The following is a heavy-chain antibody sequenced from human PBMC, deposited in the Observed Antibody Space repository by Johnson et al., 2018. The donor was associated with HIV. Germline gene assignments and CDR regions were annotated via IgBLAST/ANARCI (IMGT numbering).Heavy chain of an antibody. D-gene: IGHD1-26*01. CDR3: TKDVELHGAFDI. CDR1: GFTFSSYG. CDR2: TRCDGNNK. V-gene: IGHV3-30*02. J-gene: IGHJ3*02. Sequence: QVQLVESVGGVVQPGGSLRLSCAASGFTFSSYGMHWVRQAPGKGLEWVAFTRCDGNNKYYADSVKGRFSIARDNSKNTLYLQINSLRAEDTAVYYCTKDVELHGAFDIWGQGTMVTVSS.